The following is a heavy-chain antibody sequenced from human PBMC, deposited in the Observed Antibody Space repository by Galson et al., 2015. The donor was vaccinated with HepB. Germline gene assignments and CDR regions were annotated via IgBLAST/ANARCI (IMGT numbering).Heavy chain of an antibody. CDR1: GYSFTSYG. Sequence: SVKVSCKASGYSFTSYGISWVRQAPGQGLERMGWFSGYNGHTYYTQKLQGRVTMTTDTSTRTAYMELGSLRSDDTAVHYCGSEVVVVPGPTPSYYYYGMDVWSRGTTFTVSS. CDR2: FSGYNGHT. V-gene: IGHV1-18*04. CDR3: GSEVVVVPGPTPSYYYYGMDV. D-gene: IGHD2-2*01. J-gene: IGHJ6*02.